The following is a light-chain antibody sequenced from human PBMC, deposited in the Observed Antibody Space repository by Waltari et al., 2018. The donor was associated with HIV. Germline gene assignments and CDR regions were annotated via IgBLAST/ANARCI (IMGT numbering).Light chain of an antibody. CDR1: ALSHQY. Sequence: SYELTQPPSVSVSPGQTARIPCSGDALSHQYVYWYHQRPGQAPVLVIYKDHKRPSGIPERFSGSRSGTTVTLIINGVQAEDEADYFCQSTDSTASSYVFGSGTEVFVL. CDR3: QSTDSTASSYV. J-gene: IGLJ1*01. CDR2: KDH. V-gene: IGLV3-25*03.